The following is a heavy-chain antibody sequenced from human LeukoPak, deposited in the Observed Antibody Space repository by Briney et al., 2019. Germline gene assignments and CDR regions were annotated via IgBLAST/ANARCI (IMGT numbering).Heavy chain of an antibody. CDR3: ARGVLRYFDWLSPNKYYFDY. CDR1: GGSFSGYY. J-gene: IGHJ4*02. D-gene: IGHD3-9*01. CDR2: INHSGST. Sequence: PSETLSLTCAVYGGSFSGYYWSWIRQPPGKGLGWIGEINHSGSTNYNPSLKSRVTISVDTSKNQFSLKLSSVTAADTAVYYCARGVLRYFDWLSPNKYYFDYWGQGTLVTVSS. V-gene: IGHV4-34*01.